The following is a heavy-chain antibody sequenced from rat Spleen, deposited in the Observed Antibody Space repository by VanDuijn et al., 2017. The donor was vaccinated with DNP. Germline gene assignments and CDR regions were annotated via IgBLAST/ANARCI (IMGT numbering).Heavy chain of an antibody. Sequence: EVQLVESGGGLVQPGRSLKLSCAASRFTFSDYNMAWVRQAPKKGLEWVATISYDGSGTFYRDSVKGRFTISRDNTKTTLYLQLDSLRSEDTATYYCARGGSRGWFVYWGQGTLVTVSS. CDR2: ISYDGSGT. J-gene: IGHJ3*01. CDR3: ARGGSRGWFVY. D-gene: IGHD1-4*01. CDR1: RFTFSDYN. V-gene: IGHV5-7*01.